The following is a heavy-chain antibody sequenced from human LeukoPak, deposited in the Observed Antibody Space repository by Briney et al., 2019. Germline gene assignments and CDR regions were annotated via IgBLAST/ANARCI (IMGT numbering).Heavy chain of an antibody. CDR1: GYTLTELS. CDR2: FDPEDGET. D-gene: IGHD3-22*01. J-gene: IGHJ4*02. Sequence: ASVKVSCKVSGYTLTELSMHWVRQAPGKGLEWMGGFDPEDGETIYAQKFQGRVTMTEDTSTDTAYMELSSLRSEDTAVYYCATSPNYYDSSGKDYWGQETLVTVSS. V-gene: IGHV1-24*01. CDR3: ATSPNYYDSSGKDY.